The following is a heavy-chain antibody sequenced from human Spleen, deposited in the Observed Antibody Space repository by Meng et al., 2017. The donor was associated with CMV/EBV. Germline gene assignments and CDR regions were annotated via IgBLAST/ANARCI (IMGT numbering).Heavy chain of an antibody. Sequence: ASVKVSCKASGYTFTAYYMHWLRQAPGQGLEWMGWINPNSGGTNYAQKFQGRVTMTRDTSISTAYMELSRLRSDDTAVYYCARELTTSRGMDVWGQGTTVTVSS. D-gene: IGHD4-11*01. CDR2: INPNSGGT. CDR1: GYTFTAYY. J-gene: IGHJ6*02. CDR3: ARELTTSRGMDV. V-gene: IGHV1-2*02.